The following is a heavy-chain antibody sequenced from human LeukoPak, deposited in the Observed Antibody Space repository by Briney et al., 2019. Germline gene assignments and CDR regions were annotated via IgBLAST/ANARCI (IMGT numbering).Heavy chain of an antibody. J-gene: IGHJ4*02. CDR2: INHSGST. CDR1: GGSISSSSYY. Sequence: SETLSLTCTVSGGSISSSSYYWGRIRQPPGKGLEWIGEINHSGSTNYNPSLKSRVTISVDTSKNQFSLKLSSVTAADTAVYYCAGGNQLPEQYFDYWGQGTLVTVSS. CDR3: AGGNQLPEQYFDY. D-gene: IGHD2-2*01. V-gene: IGHV4-39*07.